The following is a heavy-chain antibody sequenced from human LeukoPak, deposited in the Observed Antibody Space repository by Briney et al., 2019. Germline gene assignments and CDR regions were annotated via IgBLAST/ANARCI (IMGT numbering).Heavy chain of an antibody. CDR2: IYCSGST. CDR1: GGSISSGGYY. V-gene: IGHV4-31*03. CDR3: ARDHYYDSSGPYSRYYYYGMDV. J-gene: IGHJ6*02. Sequence: SQTLSLTCTVSGGSISSGGYYWSWIRQHPGKGLEWIGYIYCSGSTYYNPSLKSRVTISVDTPKNQFSLKLSSVTAADTAVYYCARDHYYDSSGPYSRYYYYGMDVWGQGTTVTVSS. D-gene: IGHD3-22*01.